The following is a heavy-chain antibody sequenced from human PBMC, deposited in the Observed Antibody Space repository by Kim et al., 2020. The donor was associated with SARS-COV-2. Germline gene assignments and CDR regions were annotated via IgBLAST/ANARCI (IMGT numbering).Heavy chain of an antibody. D-gene: IGHD3-22*01. CDR2: T. Sequence: TNYPDSVKGRFTISRDNSKNTLYLQMTSLRAEDTAVYYCARDRGGMIFDYWGQGTLVTVSS. V-gene: IGHV3-53*01. CDR3: ARDRGGMIFDY. J-gene: IGHJ4*02.